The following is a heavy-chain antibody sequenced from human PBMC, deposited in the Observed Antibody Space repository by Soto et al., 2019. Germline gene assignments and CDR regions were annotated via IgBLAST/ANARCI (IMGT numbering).Heavy chain of an antibody. CDR1: GGSISSSSYY. J-gene: IGHJ4*02. V-gene: IGHV4-39*01. CDR2: IYYSGST. D-gene: IGHD6-13*01. Sequence: QLQLQESGPGLVKPSETLSLTCTVSGGSISSSSYYWGWIRQPPGKGLEWIGSIYYSGSTYYNPSLKSRVTIAVHTSKNQFPLKLSSVPAADTAVYYCAIRIAAAAPRGPNFDYWGQGTLVTVSS. CDR3: AIRIAAAAPRGPNFDY.